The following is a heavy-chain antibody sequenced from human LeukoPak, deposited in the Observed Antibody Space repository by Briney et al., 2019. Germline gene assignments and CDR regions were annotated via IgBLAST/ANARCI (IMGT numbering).Heavy chain of an antibody. CDR3: AREGSYCVGGDCYSFDF. CDR1: GYRFISNL. V-gene: IGHV1-2*02. Sequence: ASVKVSCKASGYRFISNLIQWVRQAPGLGPEWMGWMHPGNGNTRYAEKLQGRVTMTRDTSISTAYMDLSNLRSDDTAVYYCAREGSYCVGGDCYSFDFWGQGTLITVSS. J-gene: IGHJ4*02. CDR2: MHPGNGNT. D-gene: IGHD2-21*02.